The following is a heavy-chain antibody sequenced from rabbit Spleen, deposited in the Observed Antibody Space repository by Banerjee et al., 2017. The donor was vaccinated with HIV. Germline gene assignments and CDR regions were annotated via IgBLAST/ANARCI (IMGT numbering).Heavy chain of an antibody. D-gene: IGHD8-1*01. Sequence: QEQLVESGGGLVQPGGSLKLSCKASGFDFSNYGVSWVRQAPGKGLEWIACIYAGNSGSTYSATWAKGRFTLSKTSSTTVTLQMTSLTAADTATYFCARDAGTSFSTYGMDLWGPGTLVTVS. J-gene: IGHJ6*01. CDR3: ARDAGTSFSTYGMDL. CDR2: IYAGNSGST. V-gene: IGHV1S45*01. CDR1: GFDFSNYG.